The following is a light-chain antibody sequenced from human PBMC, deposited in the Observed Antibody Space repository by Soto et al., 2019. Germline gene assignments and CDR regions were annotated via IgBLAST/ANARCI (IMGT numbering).Light chain of an antibody. Sequence: EVVLTQSPGTLSLSPGERATLSCRASQSVTISYLAWYQQKPGQAPRLLIYDASIRATGIPDRFGGSGSGTDFTLTISRLEPEDFAVYYCHQYGDSPLFGPGTKVDIK. CDR1: QSVTISY. V-gene: IGKV3-20*01. CDR3: HQYGDSPL. CDR2: DAS. J-gene: IGKJ3*01.